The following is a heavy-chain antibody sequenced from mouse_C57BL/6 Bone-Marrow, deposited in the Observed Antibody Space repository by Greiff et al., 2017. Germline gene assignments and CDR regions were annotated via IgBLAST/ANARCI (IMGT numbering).Heavy chain of an antibody. Sequence: EVNVVESGGGLVQPGESLKLSCESNEYEFPSHDMSWVRKTLEKRLELVAAIISDGGSPYYPDTMERRFIISRDKTKKTLYLQMSSLRSEDTALYYCASIYYGYHGSVWGQGTLVTVSA. CDR1: EYEFPSHD. V-gene: IGHV5-2*01. CDR3: ASIYYGYHGSV. J-gene: IGHJ3*01. CDR2: IISDGGSP. D-gene: IGHD2-2*01.